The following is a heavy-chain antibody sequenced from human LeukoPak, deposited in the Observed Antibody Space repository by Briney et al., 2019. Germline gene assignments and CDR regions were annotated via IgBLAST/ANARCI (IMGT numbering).Heavy chain of an antibody. Sequence: GGSLRLSCAASGFTFSRYSMNWVRQAPGKGLEWVSYISSSSSTIYNADSVKGRFTISRDNAKNSLYLQMNSLRAEDTAVYYCARPPGGSGWNYWGQGTLVTVSS. CDR3: ARPPGGSGWNY. J-gene: IGHJ4*02. V-gene: IGHV3-48*04. CDR2: ISSSSSTI. D-gene: IGHD6-19*01. CDR1: GFTFSRYS.